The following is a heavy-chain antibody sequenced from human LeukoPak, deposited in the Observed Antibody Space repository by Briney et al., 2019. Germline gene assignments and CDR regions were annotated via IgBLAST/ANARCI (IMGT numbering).Heavy chain of an antibody. CDR1: VYTFTVYY. V-gene: IGHV1-2*02. CDR3: ARGRGTTSSNFDY. Sequence: ASVTVSFTASVYTFTVYYMHWVRQAPGQGLEWMGWINPNNGGTNYAQRFQGRVTMTRDTSISTAYMELSRLTSDDTAVYYCARGRGTTSSNFDYWGQGTLVTVSS. J-gene: IGHJ4*02. D-gene: IGHD2-2*01. CDR2: INPNNGGT.